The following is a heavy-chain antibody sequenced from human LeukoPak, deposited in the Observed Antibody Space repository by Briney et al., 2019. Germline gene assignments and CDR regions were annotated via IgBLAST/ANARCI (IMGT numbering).Heavy chain of an antibody. J-gene: IGHJ6*03. CDR2: IYYSGST. V-gene: IGHV4-59*01. Sequence: QPSETLSLTCTVSGGSISGYYWSWIRQPPGKGLEYIGYIYYSGSTNYNPSLKSRLTISVDTSKNQFSLKLSSVTAADTAVYYCARETSQKGAHYMDVWGKGTTVTISS. D-gene: IGHD3-16*01. CDR3: ARETSQKGAHYMDV. CDR1: GGSISGYY.